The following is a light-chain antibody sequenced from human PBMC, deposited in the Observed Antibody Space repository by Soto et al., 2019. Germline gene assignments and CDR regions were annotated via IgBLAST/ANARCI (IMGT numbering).Light chain of an antibody. J-gene: IGKJ1*01. CDR1: QSVSSN. CDR3: QHYNNWPPWT. Sequence: EIVMTQSPAILSVSPGERATLSCRASQSVSSNLAWYQQKPGQAPRLLIYRASTRATGIPVRFSGSGSGTDFTLTISSLQSEDFAVYYCQHYNNWPPWTFGQGTKVEIK. CDR2: RAS. V-gene: IGKV3-15*01.